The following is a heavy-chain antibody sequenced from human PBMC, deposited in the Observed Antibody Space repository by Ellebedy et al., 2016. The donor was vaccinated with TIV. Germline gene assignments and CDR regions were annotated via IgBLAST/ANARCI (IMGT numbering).Heavy chain of an antibody. V-gene: IGHV3-21*01. CDR2: ISSSSSYI. D-gene: IGHD6-19*01. CDR1: GFTFSSYS. Sequence: GGSLRLXCAASGFTFSSYSMNWVRQAPGKGLEWVSSISSSSSYIYYADSVKGRFTISRDNAKNSLYLQMNSLRAEDTAVYYCARDNRKGGWLPKLAYFDYWGQGTLVTVSS. J-gene: IGHJ4*02. CDR3: ARDNRKGGWLPKLAYFDY.